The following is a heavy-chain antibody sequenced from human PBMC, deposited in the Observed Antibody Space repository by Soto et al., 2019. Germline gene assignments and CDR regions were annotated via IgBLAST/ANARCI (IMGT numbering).Heavy chain of an antibody. V-gene: IGHV4-34*01. CDR1: GGSFSGYY. D-gene: IGHD2-15*01. CDR3: ARGGQAYCSGGSCYSDDNWFDP. CDR2: INHSGST. J-gene: IGHJ5*02. Sequence: SETLSLTCAVYGGSFSGYYWSWIRQPPGKGLEWIGEINHSGSTNYNPSLKSRVTISVDTSKNQFSLKLSSVTAADTAVYYCARGGQAYCSGGSCYSDDNWFDPWGQGTLVTVSS.